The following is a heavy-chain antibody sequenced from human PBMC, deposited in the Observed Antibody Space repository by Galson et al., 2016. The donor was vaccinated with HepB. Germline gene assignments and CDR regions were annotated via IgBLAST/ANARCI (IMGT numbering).Heavy chain of an antibody. J-gene: IGHJ4*02. V-gene: IGHV1-18*01. CDR3: ARSFGYDGSGYYYGPDY. CDR2: ISGHNGNS. Sequence: SCKASGYTFSSFGMDWVRQAPGQGLEWLGWISGHNGNSNTAQKFQGRVTMTTDTSTRTAYMELRSLRSDDTAVYYCARSFGYDGSGYYYGPDYWGQGTLVTVSS. CDR1: GYTFSSFG. D-gene: IGHD3-22*01.